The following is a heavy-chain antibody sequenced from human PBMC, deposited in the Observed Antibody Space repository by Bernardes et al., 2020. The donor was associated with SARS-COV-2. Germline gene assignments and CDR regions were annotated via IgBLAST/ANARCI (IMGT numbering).Heavy chain of an antibody. D-gene: IGHD2-21*02. Sequence: SETLSLTCTVSGGSLSSSGYYWGWIRQPPGKGLEWIGSMHNSGSTYHNPSLKSRATISIDTSKNQVFLRLNSMTAADTSVYYCVGSSCGIDCYIGGLRSWDYGMDIWGQGTTVTVSS. CDR2: MHNSGST. J-gene: IGHJ6*02. CDR3: VGSSCGIDCYIGGLRSWDYGMDI. CDR1: GGSLSSSGYY. V-gene: IGHV4-39*01.